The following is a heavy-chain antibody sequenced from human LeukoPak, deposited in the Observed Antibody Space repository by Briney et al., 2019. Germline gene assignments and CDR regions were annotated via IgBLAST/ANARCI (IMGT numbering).Heavy chain of an antibody. V-gene: IGHV3-74*01. CDR1: GFTFSSYW. Sequence: GGSLRLSCAASGFTFSSYWMHWVRQAPGKGLVWASRINIDGSSTSYADSVKGRFTISRDNSKNTLYLQMNSLRAEDTAVYYCAKLPYYYGSGSYSDYWGQGTLVTVSS. J-gene: IGHJ4*02. CDR2: INIDGSST. CDR3: AKLPYYYGSGSYSDY. D-gene: IGHD3-10*01.